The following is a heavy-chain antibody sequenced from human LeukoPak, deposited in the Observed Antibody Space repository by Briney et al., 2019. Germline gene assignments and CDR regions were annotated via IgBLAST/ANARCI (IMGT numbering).Heavy chain of an antibody. J-gene: IGHJ5*02. Sequence: GASVKVSCKASGYTFTSYGISWVRQAPGQGLEWMGWISAHNGNTYYAQKLQGRVTMTTDTSTSTAYMELRSLRSDGTAVYYCARASYDFWSGLVYPWGQGTLVTVSS. V-gene: IGHV1-18*01. D-gene: IGHD3-3*01. CDR1: GYTFTSYG. CDR2: ISAHNGNT. CDR3: ARASYDFWSGLVYP.